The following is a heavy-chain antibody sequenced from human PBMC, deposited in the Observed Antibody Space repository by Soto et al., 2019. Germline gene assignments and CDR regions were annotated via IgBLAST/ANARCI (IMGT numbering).Heavy chain of an antibody. CDR2: IYYSGST. CDR1: GGSISSYY. Sequence: SETLSLTCTVSGGSISSYYWSWIRQPPGKGLEWIGYIYYSGSTNYNPSLKSRVTISVDTSKNQFSLKLSSVTAADTAVYYCARSPRYSSHPAPPYYYYYYMDVWGKGTTVTVSS. V-gene: IGHV4-59*01. J-gene: IGHJ6*03. CDR3: ARSPRYSSHPAPPYYYYYYMDV. D-gene: IGHD6-13*01.